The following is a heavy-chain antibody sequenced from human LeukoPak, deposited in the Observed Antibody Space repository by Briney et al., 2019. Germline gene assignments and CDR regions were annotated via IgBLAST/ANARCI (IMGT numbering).Heavy chain of an antibody. D-gene: IGHD1-20*01. CDR2: FDPEDGET. V-gene: IGHV1-24*01. CDR1: GHTLTELS. CDR3: ATDLLTGQYYDC. J-gene: IGHJ4*02. Sequence: VASVKVSCTVSGHTLTELSMHWVRQAPGKRLEWMGGFDPEDGETIYAQKFQGRVTMTEDTSTDTAYMELSCLRSEDTAVYYCATDLLTGQYYDCWGQGTLVTVSS.